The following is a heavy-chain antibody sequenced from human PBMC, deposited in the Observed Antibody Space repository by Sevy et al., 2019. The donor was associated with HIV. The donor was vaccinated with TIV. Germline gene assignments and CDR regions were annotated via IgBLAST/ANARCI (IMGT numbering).Heavy chain of an antibody. J-gene: IGHJ4*02. D-gene: IGHD1-26*01. CDR2: ISYDGSNK. V-gene: IGHV3-30*04. CDR1: GFTFSSYA. CDR3: ARDRDGSNYFDY. Sequence: GGSLRLSCAASGFTFSSYAMHWVRQAPGKGLEWVAVISYDGSNKYYANSVKGRFTISRDNPKNTLYLQVNSLRAEDTAVYFCARDRDGSNYFDYWGQGTLVTVSS.